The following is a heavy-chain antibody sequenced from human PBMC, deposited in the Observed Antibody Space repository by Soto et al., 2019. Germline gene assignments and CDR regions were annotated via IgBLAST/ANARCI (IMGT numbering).Heavy chain of an antibody. Sequence: EVQLLESGGGLVEPGGSLRLSCAASGFPFSSYAMSWVRQAPGKGLEWVSALSGSGGSTYYADSVKGRFTISRDNSKNTLYLQMNSLRAEDTAVYYCAKGDTIAAAGGACDDYWGQGTLVTVSS. CDR3: AKGDTIAAAGGACDDY. V-gene: IGHV3-23*01. D-gene: IGHD6-13*01. J-gene: IGHJ4*02. CDR2: LSGSGGST. CDR1: GFPFSSYA.